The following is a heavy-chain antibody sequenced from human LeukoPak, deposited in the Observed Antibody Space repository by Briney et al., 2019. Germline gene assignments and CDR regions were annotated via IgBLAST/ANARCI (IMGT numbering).Heavy chain of an antibody. CDR3: ARRADSSGYWRGYYYGMDV. CDR2: IYYSGST. CDR1: GGSISSYY. J-gene: IGHJ6*02. Sequence: SETLSLTCTVSGGSISSYYWSWIRQPPGKGLEWIGYIYYSGSTNYNPSLKSRVTISVDTSKNQFSLKLSSVTAADTAVYYCARRADSSGYWRGYYYGMDVWGQGTTVTVSS. D-gene: IGHD3-22*01. V-gene: IGHV4-59*01.